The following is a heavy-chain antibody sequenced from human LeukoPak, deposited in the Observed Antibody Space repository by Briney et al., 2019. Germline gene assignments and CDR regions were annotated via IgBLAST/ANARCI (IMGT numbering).Heavy chain of an antibody. Sequence: SETLSLTCTVSGGSISSGDYYWSWIRQPPGKGLEWIGYIYYSGSTYYNPSLKSRVTISVDTSKNQFSLKLSSVTAADTAVYYCARGARITIFGVARSYYYYYYYMDVWGKGTTVTVSS. D-gene: IGHD3-3*01. CDR3: ARGARITIFGVARSYYYYYYYMDV. J-gene: IGHJ6*03. V-gene: IGHV4-30-4*08. CDR2: IYYSGST. CDR1: GGSISSGDYY.